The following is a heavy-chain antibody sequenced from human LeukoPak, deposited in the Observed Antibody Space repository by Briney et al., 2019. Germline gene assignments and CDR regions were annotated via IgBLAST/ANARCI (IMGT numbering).Heavy chain of an antibody. V-gene: IGHV3-7*01. Sequence: GGSLRLSCAVSGFTFSNYWMTWVRQAPGKGLEWVANIKQDGSEKYYMDSVKGRFTISRDNAKKSLYLQMNSLRAEDTALYYCARTYSGSYWYFDLWGRGTLVTVSS. CDR2: IKQDGSEK. CDR3: ARTYSGSYWYFDL. J-gene: IGHJ2*01. D-gene: IGHD3-10*01. CDR1: GFTFSNYW.